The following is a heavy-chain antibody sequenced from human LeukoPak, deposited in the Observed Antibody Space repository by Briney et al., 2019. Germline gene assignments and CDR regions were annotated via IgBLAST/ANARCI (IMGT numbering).Heavy chain of an antibody. CDR1: GFNFSTFS. CDR3: ARDRSVFPDAFDI. D-gene: IGHD6-25*01. V-gene: IGHV3-21*01. Sequence: PGGSLRLSCAASGFNFSTFSMNWVRQAPGKGLEWVSSISISSSYIHYADSVKGRFAVSRDNAKNSLYLQMNSLRGDDTAVYYCARDRSVFPDAFDIWGQGTTVTVSS. CDR2: ISISSSYI. J-gene: IGHJ3*02.